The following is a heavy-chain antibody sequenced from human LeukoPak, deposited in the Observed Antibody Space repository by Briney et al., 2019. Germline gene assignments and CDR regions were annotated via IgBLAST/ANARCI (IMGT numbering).Heavy chain of an antibody. CDR1: GFTFSDYY. D-gene: IGHD2-8*01. Sequence: GGSLRLSCAASGFTFSDYYMSWIRQAPGKGLEWVSGIIGGAGGTYYADSVKGRFAISRDNAKNTLFLLMNNLRDEDTAVYYCAKNGELPDYWGQGILVTVSS. V-gene: IGHV3-23*01. CDR2: IIGGAGGT. CDR3: AKNGELPDY. J-gene: IGHJ4*02.